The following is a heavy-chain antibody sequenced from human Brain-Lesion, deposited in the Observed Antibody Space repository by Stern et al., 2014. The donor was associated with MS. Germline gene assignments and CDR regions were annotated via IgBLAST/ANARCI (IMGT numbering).Heavy chain of an antibody. CDR2: VNNDGRRT. CDR3: ARGERWFDS. D-gene: IGHD3-10*01. J-gene: IGHJ5*01. Sequence: EVQLVESGGGLVQPGGSLRLSCAASGITFSHYWMHWVRQATGKGLVWVPRVNNDGRRTSYADSVKGRFTMSRDNAKNTLYLQMNSLRVEDTAIYYCARGERWFDSWGQGTLVTVSS. CDR1: GITFSHYW. V-gene: IGHV3-74*02.